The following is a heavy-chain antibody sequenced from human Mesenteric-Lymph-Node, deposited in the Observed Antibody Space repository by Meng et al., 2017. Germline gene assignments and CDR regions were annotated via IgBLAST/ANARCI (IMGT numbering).Heavy chain of an antibody. D-gene: IGHD3-10*01. CDR1: GFTFSSYG. CDR2: IWYDGSNK. CDR3: AKKNKVRGVTPGY. V-gene: IGHV3-33*06. Sequence: GESLKISCAASGFTFSSYGMHWVRQAPGKGLEWVAVIWYDGSNKYYADSVKGRFTISRDNSKNTLYLQMNSLRAEDTAVYYCAKKNKVRGVTPGYWGQGTLVTVSS. J-gene: IGHJ4*02.